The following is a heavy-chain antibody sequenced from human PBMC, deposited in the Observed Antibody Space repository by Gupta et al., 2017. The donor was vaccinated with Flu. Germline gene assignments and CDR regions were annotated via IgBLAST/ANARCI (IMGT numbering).Heavy chain of an antibody. CDR1: GFTFSSYW. Sequence: EVQLVESGGGLVQPGGSLRLSCAASGFTFSSYWMHWVRQAPGKGLVWVSRINSDGSSTSYADSVKGRFTISRDNAKNTLYLQMNSLRAEDTAVYYCAGANVGRGGGPPYYFDYWGQGTLVTVSS. CDR3: AGANVGRGGGPPYYFDY. CDR2: INSDGSST. V-gene: IGHV3-74*01. D-gene: IGHD3-16*01. J-gene: IGHJ4*02.